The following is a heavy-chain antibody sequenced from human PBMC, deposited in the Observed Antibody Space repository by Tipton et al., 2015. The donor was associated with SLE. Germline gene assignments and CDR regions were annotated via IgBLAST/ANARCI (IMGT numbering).Heavy chain of an antibody. CDR1: GGSISSYY. J-gene: IGHJ4*02. CDR2: IYYSGST. CDR3: ARASGIAVASFDS. D-gene: IGHD6-19*01. V-gene: IGHV4-59*01. Sequence: TLSLTCTVSGGSISSYYWSWIRQPPGKGLEWIGYIYYSGSTNYNPSLKSRVTISVDTSKNQFSLKLSSVTAADTAVYYCARASGIAVASFDSWGQGPLVTVAS.